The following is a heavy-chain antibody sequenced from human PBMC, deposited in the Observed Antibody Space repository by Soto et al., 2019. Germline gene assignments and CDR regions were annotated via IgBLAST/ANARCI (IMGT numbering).Heavy chain of an antibody. D-gene: IGHD4-4*01. CDR1: GYTFASYA. Sequence: ASVKVSCKASGYTFASYAMHWVRQAPGQRLEWMGWINAGNGSTSYAQKFQGRVTMTRDTSTSTVYMELSSLRSEDTAVYYCATDMTTVTTVNYYYYGMDVWGQGTTVTVSS. CDR3: ATDMTTVTTVNYYYYGMDV. V-gene: IGHV1-3*01. CDR2: INAGNGST. J-gene: IGHJ6*02.